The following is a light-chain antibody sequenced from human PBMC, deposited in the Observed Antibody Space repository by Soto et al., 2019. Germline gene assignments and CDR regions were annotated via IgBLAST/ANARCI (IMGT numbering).Light chain of an antibody. CDR2: WAS. J-gene: IGKJ5*01. V-gene: IGKV4-1*01. CDR3: QQYYSTPIT. Sequence: DIVMTQSPDSLAVSLGERATINCKSSQNVLYSSNNKNYLAWYQQKPGQPPKLLIYWASTREFGVPDRFSGSGSGADFTLTISSLQAEDVAVYSCQQYYSTPITFGQGTRLEIK. CDR1: QNVLYSSNNKNY.